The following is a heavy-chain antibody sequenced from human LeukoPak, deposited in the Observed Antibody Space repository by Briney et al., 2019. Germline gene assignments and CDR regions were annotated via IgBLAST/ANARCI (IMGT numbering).Heavy chain of an antibody. Sequence: GGSLRLSRAASGFTFSNAWMSWVRQAPGKGLEWVGRIKSKTDGGTTDYAAPVKGRFTISRDDSKNTLYLQMNSLKTEDTAVYYCTTEAQQWLVPFDYWGQGTLVTVSS. CDR2: IKSKTDGGTT. CDR3: TTEAQQWLVPFDY. V-gene: IGHV3-15*01. J-gene: IGHJ4*02. CDR1: GFTFSNAW. D-gene: IGHD6-19*01.